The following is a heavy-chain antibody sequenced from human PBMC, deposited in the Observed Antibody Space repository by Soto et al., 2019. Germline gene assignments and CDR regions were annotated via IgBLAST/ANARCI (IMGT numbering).Heavy chain of an antibody. J-gene: IGHJ4*02. CDR2: IYYIGST. D-gene: IGHD2-2*01. Sequence: SETLSLTCTVSGGSLNTYYWSWIRQPPGKGLEWIGYIYYIGSTNYDPSLKSRVTISLDTSKNQFSLRLSSVTAADTAVYYCARQYCSATSCYPDHWGQGTLVTVS. CDR3: ARQYCSATSCYPDH. CDR1: GGSLNTYY. V-gene: IGHV4-59*08.